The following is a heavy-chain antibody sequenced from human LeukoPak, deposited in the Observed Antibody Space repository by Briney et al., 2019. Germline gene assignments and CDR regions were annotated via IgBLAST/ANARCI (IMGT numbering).Heavy chain of an antibody. Sequence: GGSLRLSCTVSGFTVSTNSMSWVRQAPGKGLEWVSFIYSDNTHYSDSVKGRFTISRDNSKNTLYLQMDSLRAEDTAVYYCARRAGAYSHPYDYWGQGTLVTVSS. CDR3: ARRAGAYSHPYDY. CDR2: IYSDNT. J-gene: IGHJ4*02. CDR1: GFTVSTNS. V-gene: IGHV3-53*01. D-gene: IGHD4/OR15-4a*01.